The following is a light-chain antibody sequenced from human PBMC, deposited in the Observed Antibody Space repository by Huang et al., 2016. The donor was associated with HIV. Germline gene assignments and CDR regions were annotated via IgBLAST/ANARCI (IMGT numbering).Light chain of an antibody. CDR1: QSVSNY. V-gene: IGKV3-11*01. Sequence: EIVLTQSPATLSLSPGERVTLSCRASQSVSNYLAWYQQTPGQAPRLLIYDAANRATGIPGRFSGSGSGTDFTLTISSLEPEDFAVYYCQHRSHWPPNTFGQGTKLEI. CDR3: QHRSHWPPNT. J-gene: IGKJ2*01. CDR2: DAA.